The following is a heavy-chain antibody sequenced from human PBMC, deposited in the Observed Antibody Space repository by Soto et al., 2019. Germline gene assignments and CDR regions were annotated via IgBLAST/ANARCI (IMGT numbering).Heavy chain of an antibody. J-gene: IGHJ4*02. CDR1: GFTFSSYG. D-gene: IGHD3-9*01. V-gene: IGHV3-30*03. CDR3: AARLRYFDWPFDY. CDR2: ISYDGSNK. Sequence: VQLVESGGGVVQPGRSLRLSCAASGFTFSSYGMHWVRQAPGKGLEWVAVISYDGSNKYYADSVKGRFTISRDNSKNTLYLQMNSLRAEDTAVYYCAARLRYFDWPFDYWGQGTLVTVSS.